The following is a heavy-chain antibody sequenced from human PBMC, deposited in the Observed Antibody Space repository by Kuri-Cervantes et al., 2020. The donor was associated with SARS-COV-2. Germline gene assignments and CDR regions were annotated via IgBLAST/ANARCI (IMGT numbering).Heavy chain of an antibody. Sequence: ASVKVSCKVSGYTLTELSMHWVRQAPGKGLEWMGGFDPEDGETIYAQKFQGRVTMTEDTSTDTAYMELSSLRSEDTAVYYCARAIDMNLGYCSSTSSCDAFDIWGQGTMVTVSS. CDR2: FDPEDGET. J-gene: IGHJ3*02. CDR1: GYTLTELS. V-gene: IGHV1-24*01. D-gene: IGHD2-2*01. CDR3: ARAIDMNLGYCSSTSSCDAFDI.